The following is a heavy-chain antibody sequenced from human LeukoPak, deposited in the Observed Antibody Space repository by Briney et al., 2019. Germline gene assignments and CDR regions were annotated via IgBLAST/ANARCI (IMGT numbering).Heavy chain of an antibody. CDR3: ARDGKIYDFWSGYSGLYQDY. J-gene: IGHJ4*02. CDR2: INPNSGGT. V-gene: IGHV1-2*02. D-gene: IGHD3-3*01. CDR1: GYTFTGYY. Sequence: ASVKVSCKASGYTFTGYYMHWVRQAPGQGLGWMGWINPNSGGTNYAQKFQGRVTMTRDTSISTAYMELSRLRSDDTAVYYCARDGKIYDFWSGYSGLYQDYWGQGTLVTVSS.